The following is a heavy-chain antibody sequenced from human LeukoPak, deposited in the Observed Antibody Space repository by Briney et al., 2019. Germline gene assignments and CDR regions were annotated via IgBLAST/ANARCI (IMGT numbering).Heavy chain of an antibody. CDR1: GFTFSSYG. V-gene: IGHV3-30*03. Sequence: GGSLRLSCAASGFTFSSYGMHWVRQAPGKGLEWVAVISYDGSNKYYADSVKGRFTISRDNSKNTLYLQMNSLRVEDTAVYYCAGDATYWGQGTLVTVSS. CDR2: ISYDGSNK. J-gene: IGHJ4*02. CDR3: AGDATY.